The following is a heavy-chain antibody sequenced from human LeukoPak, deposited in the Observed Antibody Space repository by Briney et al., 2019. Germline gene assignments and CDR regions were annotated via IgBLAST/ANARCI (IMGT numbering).Heavy chain of an antibody. V-gene: IGHV4-59*01. J-gene: IGHJ4*02. CDR3: ARSGTLTAYLH. CDR1: GGSLSGSY. Sequence: PSETLSLTCTVSGGSLSGSYWAWIRQPPGKGLEWIGYIFYSGNPNYNPSLKSRISMSVDTSKNHFSLNLNSVTAADTAVYYCARSGTLTAYLHWGQGALVTVSS. CDR2: IFYSGNP. D-gene: IGHD3-9*01.